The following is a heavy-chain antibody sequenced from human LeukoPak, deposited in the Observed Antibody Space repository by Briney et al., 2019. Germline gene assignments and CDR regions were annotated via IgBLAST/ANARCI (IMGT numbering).Heavy chain of an antibody. CDR3: SGILLGTATGHGAFDI. V-gene: IGHV4-34*01. J-gene: IGHJ3*02. D-gene: IGHD4-17*01. CDR1: GGSFSGYY. Sequence: SDTVSLTCAVFGGSFSGYYWSWIRQPPGKGLEWIGEISHSGRTNYKASVKRRVTISIDTSKRLFFLGLSSVTAADTAVYHCSGILLGTATGHGAFDIWGQGTMVTVSP. CDR2: ISHSGRT.